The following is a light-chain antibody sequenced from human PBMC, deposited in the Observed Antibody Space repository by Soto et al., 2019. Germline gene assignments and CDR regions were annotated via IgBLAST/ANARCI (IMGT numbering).Light chain of an antibody. CDR2: DTT. V-gene: IGLV7-46*01. J-gene: IGLJ1*01. CDR3: LLSYNGPYV. Sequence: QAVVTQEPSLTVSPGGTVTLTCGSSTGAVTNGHYPYWFQQKPGQAPRTLIYDTTNRHSWTPARFSGSLLRGKAALTPSGAQPEDEAEYYCLLSYNGPYVFGTGTKATVL. CDR1: TGAVTNGHY.